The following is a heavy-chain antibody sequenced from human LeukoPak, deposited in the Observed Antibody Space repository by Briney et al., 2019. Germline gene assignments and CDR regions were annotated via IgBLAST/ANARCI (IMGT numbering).Heavy chain of an antibody. J-gene: IGHJ4*02. CDR1: GGTFSSYA. V-gene: IGHV1-69*04. CDR3: ARILKADSSGSIDY. CDR2: IIPILGIA. D-gene: IGHD3-22*01. Sequence: SVKVSCKASGGTFSSYAISWVRQAPGQGLEWMGRIIPILGIANYAQKFQGRVTITADKSTSTAYMELSSLRSEDTAVYYCARILKADSSGSIDYWGQGTLVTASS.